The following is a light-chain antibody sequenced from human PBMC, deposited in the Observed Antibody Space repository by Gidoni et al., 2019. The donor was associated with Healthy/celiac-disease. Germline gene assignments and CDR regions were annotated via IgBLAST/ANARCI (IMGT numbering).Light chain of an antibody. Sequence: DIQMTQSPSSLSASVGDRVTITCQASQDISNYLNWYQQKPGKAPKLLIYDASNLETGVPSRFSGSGSGTDVTFTISSLQPEDIATYYCQQYDNLPLFTFGPXTKVDIK. CDR3: QQYDNLPLFT. CDR2: DAS. CDR1: QDISNY. J-gene: IGKJ3*01. V-gene: IGKV1-33*01.